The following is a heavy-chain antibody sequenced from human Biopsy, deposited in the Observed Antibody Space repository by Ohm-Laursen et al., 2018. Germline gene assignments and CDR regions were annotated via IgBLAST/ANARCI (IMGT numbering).Heavy chain of an antibody. J-gene: IGHJ4*02. D-gene: IGHD4-23*01. Sequence: GTLSLTCTVSGGSFTGHYWSWIRQPPGKGLEWIGHISYTGYTSYNASLKSRVTISVDTSRNHFSLRLSSLTAADTAVCYCARGSNDFGGLYFPRWGQGTLLTVSS. V-gene: IGHV4-59*11. CDR1: GGSFTGHY. CDR2: ISYTGYT. CDR3: ARGSNDFGGLYFPR.